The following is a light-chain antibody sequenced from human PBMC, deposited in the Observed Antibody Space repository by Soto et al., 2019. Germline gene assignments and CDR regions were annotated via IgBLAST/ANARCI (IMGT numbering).Light chain of an antibody. CDR2: KAF. Sequence: DIQMTQSPSTLSASVGDRVTITCGASQSISSWLAWYQHKPGKAPNLLIYKAFSLESGVPSRFSGSGSGTEFTLTISSLQPDDFATYYCQQYYSYPRTFGQGTKVEIK. V-gene: IGKV1-5*03. J-gene: IGKJ1*01. CDR1: QSISSW. CDR3: QQYYSYPRT.